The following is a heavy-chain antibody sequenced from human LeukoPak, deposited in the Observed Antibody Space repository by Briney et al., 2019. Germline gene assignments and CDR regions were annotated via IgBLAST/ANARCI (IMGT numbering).Heavy chain of an antibody. CDR2: IYYSGST. CDR1: GGSISSGDYY. V-gene: IGHV4-30-4*01. J-gene: IGHJ4*02. CDR3: ARAPTGDCYDY. Sequence: SETLSLTCTVSGGSISSGDYYWSWIRQPPGKGLEWIRYIYYSGSTYYNPSLKSRVTISVDTSKNQFSLKLSSVTAADTAVYYCARAPTGDCYDYWGQGILVTVSS. D-gene: IGHD2-21*01.